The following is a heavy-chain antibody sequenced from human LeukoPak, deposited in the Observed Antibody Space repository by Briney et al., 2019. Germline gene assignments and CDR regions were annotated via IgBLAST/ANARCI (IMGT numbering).Heavy chain of an antibody. J-gene: IGHJ4*02. CDR2: IYYSGST. V-gene: IGHV4-39*07. D-gene: IGHD3-22*01. CDR3: ARELYYYDSSGYYPFDY. Sequence: SETLSLTCTVSGGSISSSSYYWGWIRQPPGKGLEWIGSIYYSGSTNYNPSLKSRVTISVDTSKNQFSLKLSSVTAADTAVYYCARELYYYDSSGYYPFDYWGQGTLVTVSS. CDR1: GGSISSSSYY.